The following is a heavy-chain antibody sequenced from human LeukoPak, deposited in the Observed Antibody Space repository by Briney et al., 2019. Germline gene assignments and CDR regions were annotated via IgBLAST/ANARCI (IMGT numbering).Heavy chain of an antibody. D-gene: IGHD3-9*01. CDR3: ARDRALRYFDWLLDY. J-gene: IGHJ4*02. Sequence: GASVKVSCKASGYTFTSYAMHWVRQAPGQRLEWMGWINAGNGNTKYSQKFQGRVTITRDTSASTAYVELSSLRSEDTAVYYCARDRALRYFDWLLDYWGQGTLVTVSS. CDR2: INAGNGNT. CDR1: GYTFTSYA. V-gene: IGHV1-3*01.